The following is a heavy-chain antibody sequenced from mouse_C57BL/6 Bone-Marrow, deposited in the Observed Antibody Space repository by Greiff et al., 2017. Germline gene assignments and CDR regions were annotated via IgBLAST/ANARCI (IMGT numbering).Heavy chain of an antibody. CDR3: ARCHYYGSSPYAMDY. CDR2: INPYNGGT. CDR1: GYTFTDYY. D-gene: IGHD1-1*01. J-gene: IGHJ4*01. Sequence: EVQLQESGPVLVKPGASVKMSCKASGYTFTDYYMNWVKQSHGKSLEWIGVINPYNGGTSYNQKFKGKATLTVDKSSSTAYMELNSLTSEDSALYYCARCHYYGSSPYAMDYWGQGTSVTVSS. V-gene: IGHV1-19*01.